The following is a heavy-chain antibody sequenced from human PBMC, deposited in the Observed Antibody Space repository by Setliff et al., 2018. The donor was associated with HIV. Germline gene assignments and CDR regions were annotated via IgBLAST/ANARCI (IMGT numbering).Heavy chain of an antibody. D-gene: IGHD2-2*01. CDR2: INHSGNT. J-gene: IGHJ4*02. CDR1: GGSFSGYY. Sequence: SETLSLTCAVYGGSFSGYYWSWIRQPPGKGLEWLGEINHSGNTHYDPSLKSRLTISIDTSKKQFSLKLTSVTAADAAMYYCVASSSWSCRLNYWGQGTLVTVSS. V-gene: IGHV4-34*01. CDR3: VASSSWSCRLNY.